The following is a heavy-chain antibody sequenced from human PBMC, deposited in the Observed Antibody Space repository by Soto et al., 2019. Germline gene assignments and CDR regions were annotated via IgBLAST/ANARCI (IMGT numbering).Heavy chain of an antibody. CDR1: GFSFSSYE. CDR2: ISSSGSTM. CDR3: ALSNWNDLDY. J-gene: IGHJ4*02. Sequence: EVQVVESGGGLVQPGGSLRLSCAASGFSFSSYEMNWVRQAPGKGLEWVSYISSSGSTMYYADSVKGRFTISRDNAKNSVYLQMNSLRAEDTAVYYCALSNWNDLDYWGQGPLVTVSS. D-gene: IGHD1-20*01. V-gene: IGHV3-48*03.